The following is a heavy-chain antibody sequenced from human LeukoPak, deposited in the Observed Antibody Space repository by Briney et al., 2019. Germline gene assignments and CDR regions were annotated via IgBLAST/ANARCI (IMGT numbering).Heavy chain of an antibody. CDR2: ISSTSSYM. J-gene: IGHJ6*03. D-gene: IGHD3-10*01. CDR1: GFPFNNYT. CDR3: ARPGAGSYMDV. Sequence: GGSLRLSCAASGFPFNNYTMNWVRQAPGKGLEWVSSISSTSSYMYYADSVKGRFTISRDNAKNSLFLQMSGLRAEDMAVYYCARPGAGSYMDVWGKGSTVTISS. V-gene: IGHV3-21*01.